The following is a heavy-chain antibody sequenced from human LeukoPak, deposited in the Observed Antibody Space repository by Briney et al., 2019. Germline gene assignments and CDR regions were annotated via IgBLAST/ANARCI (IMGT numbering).Heavy chain of an antibody. CDR3: AREGGYSYGLYYFDY. J-gene: IGHJ4*02. V-gene: IGHV4-4*07. Sequence: KPSETLSLTCTVSGGSVISYYWSWIRQPAGKGLEWIGRIYTSGSTNYNPSLKSRVTISVDTSKNQFSLKLSSVTAADTAVYYCAREGGYSYGLYYFDYWGQGTLVTVSS. D-gene: IGHD5-18*01. CDR1: GGSVISYY. CDR2: IYTSGST.